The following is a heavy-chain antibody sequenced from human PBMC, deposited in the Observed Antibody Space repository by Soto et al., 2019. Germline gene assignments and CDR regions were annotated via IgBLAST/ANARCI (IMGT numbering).Heavy chain of an antibody. V-gene: IGHV1-18*04. Sequence: QVQLVQSGAEVKKPGASVKVSCKASGYTFTSYGISWVRQAPGQGLEWMGWISAYNGNTNYAQKRQGRVTMTTATSTSTAYMELRSLRSDYTAVYYCAREPGRITIFGVFADYYYGMDVWGQGTTVTVSS. CDR1: GYTFTSYG. CDR2: ISAYNGNT. J-gene: IGHJ6*02. CDR3: AREPGRITIFGVFADYYYGMDV. D-gene: IGHD3-3*01.